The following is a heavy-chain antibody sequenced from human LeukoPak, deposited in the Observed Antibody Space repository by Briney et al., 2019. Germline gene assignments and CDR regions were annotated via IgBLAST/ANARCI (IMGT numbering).Heavy chain of an antibody. CDR1: GFTFSSYW. D-gene: IGHD3-16*01. J-gene: IGHJ4*02. CDR2: IKQDGSEK. Sequence: GGSLRLSCAASGFTFSSYWMSWVRQAPGKGLEWVANIKQDGSEKGYVDSVKGRFTISRDNARKLLFLQMNSLRAEDTALYYCARDGYGLGIYYDRFDSWGQGTPVTVSS. CDR3: ARDGYGLGIYYDRFDS. V-gene: IGHV3-7*01.